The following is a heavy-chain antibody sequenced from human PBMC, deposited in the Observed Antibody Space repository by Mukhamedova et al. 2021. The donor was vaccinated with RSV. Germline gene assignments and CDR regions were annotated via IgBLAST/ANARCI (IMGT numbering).Heavy chain of an antibody. D-gene: IGHD4-17*01. J-gene: IGHJ4*02. CDR3: AREGKSAYGDSAGLDY. V-gene: IGHV1-2*02. Sequence: NSGATGYAQKFQGRFTMTRDMSIIAAYMELNRLTSDDTAVYYCAREGKSAYGDSAGLDYWGQGTLLTVSS. CDR2: NSGAT.